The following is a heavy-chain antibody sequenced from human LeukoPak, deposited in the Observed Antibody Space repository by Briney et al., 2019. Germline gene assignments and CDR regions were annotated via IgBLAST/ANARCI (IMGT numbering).Heavy chain of an antibody. Sequence: GSSVKVSCKASGGTFSSYAISWVRRAPGQGLEWMGRIIPILGIANYAQKFQGRVTITADKSTSTAYMELSSLRSEDTAVYYCAIPTGYSSGWVYAFDIWGQGTMVTVSS. CDR3: AIPTGYSSGWVYAFDI. V-gene: IGHV1-69*04. J-gene: IGHJ3*02. CDR2: IIPILGIA. D-gene: IGHD6-19*01. CDR1: GGTFSSYA.